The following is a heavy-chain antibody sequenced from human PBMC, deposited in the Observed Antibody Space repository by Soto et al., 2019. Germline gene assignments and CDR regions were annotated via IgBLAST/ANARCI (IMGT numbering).Heavy chain of an antibody. CDR1: GFTFSSYA. CDR3: VKDRYVDY. CDR2: ICSEGVIT. V-gene: IGHV3-64D*06. J-gene: IGHJ4*02. Sequence: QPVGPLRLSCSVFGFTFSSYAMHWVRQAPGKGLEYIASICSEGVITYNADSVKARFIISRANSKNTLNLQMSSRRAEDTPVYCCVKDRYVDYWGQGILVTVSS.